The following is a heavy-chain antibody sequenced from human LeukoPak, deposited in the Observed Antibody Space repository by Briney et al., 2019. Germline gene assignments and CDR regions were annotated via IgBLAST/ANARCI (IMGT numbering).Heavy chain of an antibody. CDR1: GYSFTSYW. D-gene: IGHD4-23*01. CDR3: ARLSFGGNSDLDC. V-gene: IGHV5-51*01. J-gene: IGHJ4*02. CDR2: IYPGDSNT. Sequence: GESLEISXKGPGYSFTSYWIGWVRQMPGKGLGWMGIIYPGDSNTRYSPSFQAQVTISADKSISTAYLQWSSLKASDTAMYYCARLSFGGNSDLDCWGQGTLVTVSS.